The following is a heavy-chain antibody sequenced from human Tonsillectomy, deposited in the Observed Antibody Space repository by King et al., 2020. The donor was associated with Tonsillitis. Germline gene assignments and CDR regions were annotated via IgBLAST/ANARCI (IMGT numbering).Heavy chain of an antibody. V-gene: IGHV3-74*02. Sequence: VQLVESGGGLVQPGGSLRLSCAGTGYIFSNYWMHWVRQAPGKGLVWVSRINSDWSSTSYADSVKGRFTISRDNAKNTLYLQMNSLRAEDTAVYYCARIHGYSSSWYVSWGQGTLVTVSS. CDR3: ARIHGYSSSWYVS. D-gene: IGHD6-13*01. J-gene: IGHJ5*02. CDR1: GYIFSNYW. CDR2: INSDWSST.